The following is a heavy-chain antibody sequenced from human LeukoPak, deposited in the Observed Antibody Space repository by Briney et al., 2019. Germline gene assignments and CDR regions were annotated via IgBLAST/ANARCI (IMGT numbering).Heavy chain of an antibody. CDR2: ISSSGSIR. Sequence: GGSLRLSCAASGFTFSDYYMSWIRQGPGKGLEWVSYISSSGSIRYYADSVQGRFTISRDNAKNSLYLQMSSLRAEDMAVYYCAREGRRTYDDFDYWGQGTLVTVSS. D-gene: IGHD5-12*01. CDR1: GFTFSDYY. J-gene: IGHJ4*02. CDR3: AREGRRTYDDFDY. V-gene: IGHV3-11*04.